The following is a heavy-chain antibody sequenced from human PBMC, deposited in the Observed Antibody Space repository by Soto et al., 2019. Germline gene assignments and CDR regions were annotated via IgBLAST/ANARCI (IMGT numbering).Heavy chain of an antibody. J-gene: IGHJ3*02. D-gene: IGHD3-22*01. CDR3: AKASFYYDISVYYYDLFDI. CDR2: IYHSGST. Sequence: AETLSLTCAVSGYSISSGYYWGWIRQPPGKGLEWIGSIYHSGSTYYNPSLKSRVTISVDTSKNQFSLKLSSVTAADTAVYYCAKASFYYDISVYYYDLFDISGKGKMLAV. CDR1: GYSISSGYY. V-gene: IGHV4-38-2*01.